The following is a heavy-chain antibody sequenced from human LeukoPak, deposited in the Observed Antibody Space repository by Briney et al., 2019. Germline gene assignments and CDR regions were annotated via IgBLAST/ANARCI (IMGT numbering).Heavy chain of an antibody. CDR1: GGSMSRYY. J-gene: IGHJ4*02. Sequence: PSETLSLTCSVSGGSMSRYYWSWIRQPPGKGLEWIGYIYDNSGNNPTNYNPSLKSRVTISLDASNNQFSLKLTSLTAADTAVYYCARHPGIQLWIDYWGRGTLVTVSS. D-gene: IGHD5-18*01. CDR2: IYDNSGNNPT. V-gene: IGHV4-59*08. CDR3: ARHPGIQLWIDY.